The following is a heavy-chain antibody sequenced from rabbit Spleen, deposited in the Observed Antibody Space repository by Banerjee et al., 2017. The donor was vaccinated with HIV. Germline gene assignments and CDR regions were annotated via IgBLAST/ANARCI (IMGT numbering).Heavy chain of an antibody. CDR1: GFSFSSSDY. Sequence: QSLEESGGDLVKPGASLTLTCTASGFSFSSSDYMCWVRQAPGKGLEWIGCIDTGSSGFTYFASWAQGRFTISKTSSTTVTLQMTSLTAADTATYFCARDTSSSFSSYGMDLWGQGTLVTVS. CDR2: IDTGSSGFT. J-gene: IGHJ6*01. CDR3: ARDTSSSFSSYGMDL. D-gene: IGHD1-1*01. V-gene: IGHV1S40*01.